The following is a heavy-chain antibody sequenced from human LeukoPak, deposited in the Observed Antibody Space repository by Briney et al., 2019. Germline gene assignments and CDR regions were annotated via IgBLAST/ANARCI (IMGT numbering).Heavy chain of an antibody. Sequence: GGSLRLSCAASGFTFSSYAMSWVRQAPGKGLEGVSAISGSGGSTYYADSVKGRFTISRDNSKNTLYLQMNSLRAEDTAVYYCAKDGGEGYCSSTSCLVGSEFQHWGQGTLVTVSS. J-gene: IGHJ1*01. CDR1: GFTFSSYA. CDR2: ISGSGGST. V-gene: IGHV3-23*01. CDR3: AKDGGEGYCSSTSCLVGSEFQH. D-gene: IGHD2-2*01.